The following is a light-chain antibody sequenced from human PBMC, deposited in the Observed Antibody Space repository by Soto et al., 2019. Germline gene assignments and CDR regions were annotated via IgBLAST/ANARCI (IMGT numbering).Light chain of an antibody. CDR2: DVS. J-gene: IGLJ1*01. V-gene: IGLV2-11*01. CDR3: CSYAGSYTFGV. Sequence: QSVLTQPRSVSGSPGQSVTISCTGTSSDVGGYNYVSWYQQHPGKAPKLMIYDVSKRPSGVPDRFSGSKSGNTASLTISRLQAEDEADYYCCSYAGSYTFGVFGTGTKVTVL. CDR1: SSDVGGYNY.